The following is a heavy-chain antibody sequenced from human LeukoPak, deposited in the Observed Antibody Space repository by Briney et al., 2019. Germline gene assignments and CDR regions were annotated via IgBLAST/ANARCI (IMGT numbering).Heavy chain of an antibody. CDR2: IYSGGDT. J-gene: IGHJ4*02. Sequence: GGSLRLSCAVSEFTVYNSYMSWVRQAPGKGLEWVSIIYSGGDTFYVDSVKGRFTISRDNSKNTLYLQMNSLRAEDTAVYYCAKETSSSFDYWGQGTLVTVSS. CDR3: AKETSSSFDY. D-gene: IGHD6-6*01. V-gene: IGHV3-53*01. CDR1: EFTVYNSY.